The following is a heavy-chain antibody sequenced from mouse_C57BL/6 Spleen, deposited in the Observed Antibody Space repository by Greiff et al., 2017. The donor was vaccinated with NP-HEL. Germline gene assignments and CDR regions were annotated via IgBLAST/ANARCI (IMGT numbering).Heavy chain of an antibody. CDR1: GYTFTSYW. Sequence: QVQLQQPGAELVRPGSSVKLSCKASGYTFTSYWMHWVKQRPIQGLEWIGNIDPSDSETHYNQKFKDKATLTVDKSSSTAYMQLSNLTSEDSAVYYCSLGGCGSSHWYFDVWGTGTTVTVSS. J-gene: IGHJ1*03. CDR2: IDPSDSET. V-gene: IGHV1-52*01. CDR3: SLGGCGSSHWYFDV. D-gene: IGHD1-1*01.